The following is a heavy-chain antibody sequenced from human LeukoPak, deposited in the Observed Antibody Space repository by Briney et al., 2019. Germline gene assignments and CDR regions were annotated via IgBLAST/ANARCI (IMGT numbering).Heavy chain of an antibody. CDR3: ARERAVVVAHYAGAFDI. CDR2: ISYDGSNK. CDR1: GFTFSSYA. J-gene: IGHJ3*02. V-gene: IGHV3-30-3*01. Sequence: GRSLRLSCPASGFTFSSYAMHWVRQAPGKGLEWVAVISYDGSNKYYADSVKGRFTISRDNSKNTLYLQMNSLRAEDTAVYYCARERAVVVAHYAGAFDIWGQGTMVTVS. D-gene: IGHD2-15*01.